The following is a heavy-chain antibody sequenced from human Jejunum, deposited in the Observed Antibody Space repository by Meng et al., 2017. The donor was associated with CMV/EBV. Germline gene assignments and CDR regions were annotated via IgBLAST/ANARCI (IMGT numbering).Heavy chain of an antibody. Sequence: CAVSCFNFESSEMNWVRQTPGKGLEWVSYISGPGKAIYYADSVKGRFTISRDNSENTLYLQMNSLRAEDTAVYYCAREDGRGDFDYWGQGTLVTVSS. J-gene: IGHJ4*02. V-gene: IGHV3-48*03. CDR2: ISGPGKAI. D-gene: IGHD3-10*01. CDR3: AREDGRGDFDY. CDR1: CFNFESSE.